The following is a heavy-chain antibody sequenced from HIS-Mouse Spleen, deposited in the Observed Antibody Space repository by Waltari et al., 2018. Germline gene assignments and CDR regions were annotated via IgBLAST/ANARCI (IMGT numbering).Heavy chain of an antibody. J-gene: IGHJ2*01. V-gene: IGHV4-39*07. D-gene: IGHD6-13*01. CDR1: VGPSSSSSYY. CDR3: AREIPYSSSWYDWYFDL. CDR2: IYYSGST. Sequence: QLQLQESGPGLVKPSETLSLTCTVPVGPSSSSSYYWGGIRQPPGKGLEWIGSIYYSGSTYYNPSLKSRVTISVDTSKNQFSLKLSSVTAADTAVYYCAREIPYSSSWYDWYFDLWGRGTLVTVSS.